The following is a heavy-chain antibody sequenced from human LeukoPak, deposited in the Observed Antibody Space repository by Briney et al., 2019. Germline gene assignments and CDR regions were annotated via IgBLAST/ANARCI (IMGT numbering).Heavy chain of an antibody. CDR3: ASGAGDYYDHYGMDV. CDR1: GGSISSYY. V-gene: IGHV4-59*08. D-gene: IGHD3-10*01. CDR2: IYYSGST. J-gene: IGHJ6*02. Sequence: SETLSLTCTVSGGSISSYYWSWIRQPPGKGLEWIGYIYYSGSTNYNPSLKSRVTISVDTSKNQFSLKLSSVTAADTAVYYCASGAGDYYDHYGMDVWGQGTTVTVSS.